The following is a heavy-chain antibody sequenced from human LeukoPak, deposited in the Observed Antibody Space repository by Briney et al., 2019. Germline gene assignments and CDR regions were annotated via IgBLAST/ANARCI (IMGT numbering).Heavy chain of an antibody. Sequence: PSETLSLTCTVSGGSISSSSYYWGWIRQPPGKGLEWIGSIYYSGSTYYNPSLKSRVTISVDTSKNQFTLKLSSVTAADTAVYYCAREVVAATRYFDYWGQGTLVTVSS. CDR1: GGSISSSSYY. CDR3: AREVVAATRYFDY. D-gene: IGHD2-15*01. CDR2: IYYSGST. J-gene: IGHJ4*02. V-gene: IGHV4-39*06.